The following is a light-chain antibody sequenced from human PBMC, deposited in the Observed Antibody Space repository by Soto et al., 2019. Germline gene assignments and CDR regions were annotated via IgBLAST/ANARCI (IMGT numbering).Light chain of an antibody. J-gene: IGKJ1*01. CDR3: QQYNTYSQT. Sequence: DIQMTQSPSTLSATVGDRVTITCRASQSISSWLAWYQQKPGKAPKLLIYDASTLESGVPSRFSGSGSGTEFTLTISNLQPDDFATYYCQQYNTYSQTFGQGTKVDIK. V-gene: IGKV1-5*01. CDR1: QSISSW. CDR2: DAS.